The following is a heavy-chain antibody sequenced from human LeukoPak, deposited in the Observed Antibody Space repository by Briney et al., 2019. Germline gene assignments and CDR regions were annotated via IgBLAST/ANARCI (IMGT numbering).Heavy chain of an antibody. D-gene: IGHD1-26*01. Sequence: SETLSLTCAVYGGSFSGYYWSWIRQPPGKGLEWIGEINHSGSTNYNPSLKSRVTISVDTSKNQFSLKLSSVTAADTAVYYCASAVGDYWGQGTLVTVSS. CDR1: GGSFSGYY. CDR2: INHSGST. V-gene: IGHV4-34*01. CDR3: ASAVGDY. J-gene: IGHJ4*02.